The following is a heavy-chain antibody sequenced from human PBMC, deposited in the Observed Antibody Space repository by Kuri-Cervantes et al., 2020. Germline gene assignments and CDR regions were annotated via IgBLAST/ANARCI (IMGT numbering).Heavy chain of an antibody. V-gene: IGHV3-64*02. CDR3: AGRYFDL. J-gene: IGHJ2*01. Sequence: GESLKISCAASGFTFSDYYMNWIRQAPGKGLEYVSAISSNGGSTYYADSVEGRFTISRDNSKNTLYLQMGSLRAEDMAVYYCAGRYFDLWGRGTLVTVSS. CDR2: ISSNGGST. CDR1: GFTFSDYY.